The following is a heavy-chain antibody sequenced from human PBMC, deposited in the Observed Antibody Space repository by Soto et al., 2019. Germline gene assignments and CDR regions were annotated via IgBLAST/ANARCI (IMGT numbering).Heavy chain of an antibody. J-gene: IGHJ4*02. CDR2: IYWDDDK. Sequence: SGPTLVKPTQTLTLTCTFSGFSLSTSGVGVGWIRQPPGKALEWLALIYWDDDKRYSPSLKSRLTITKDTSKNQVVLTVTSMDPVDTATYYCAHRSMAAPFFDYWGQGTLVTVSS. D-gene: IGHD6-6*01. V-gene: IGHV2-5*02. CDR3: AHRSMAAPFFDY. CDR1: GFSLSTSGVG.